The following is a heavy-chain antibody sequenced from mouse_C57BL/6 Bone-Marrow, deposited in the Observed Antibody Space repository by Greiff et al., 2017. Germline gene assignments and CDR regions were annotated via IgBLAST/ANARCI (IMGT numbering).Heavy chain of an antibody. V-gene: IGHV5-17*01. CDR1: GFTFSDYG. CDR2: ISSCSSTI. CDR3: ARKRGDARDY. Sequence: EVNVVESGGGLVKPGGSLKLSCAASGFTFSDYGMHWVRQAPEKGLEWVAYISSCSSTIYYADTVKGRFTISRDNAKNTLFLQMTSLRSEDTAMYYCARKRGDARDYWGQGTSVTVSS. J-gene: IGHJ4*01.